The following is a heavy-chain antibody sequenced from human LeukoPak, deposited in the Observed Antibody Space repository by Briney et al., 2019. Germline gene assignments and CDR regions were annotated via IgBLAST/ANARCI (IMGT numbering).Heavy chain of an antibody. Sequence: SETLSLTCAVSGGSISSGGYSWSWIRQPPGKGLEWIGYIYHSGSTYYNPSLKSRVTISVDTSKNQFSLKLSSVTAADTAVYYCARGGGIQLWFVWFDPWGQGTLVTVSS. V-gene: IGHV4-30-2*01. CDR2: IYHSGST. CDR3: ARGGGIQLWFVWFDP. D-gene: IGHD5-18*01. CDR1: GGSISSGGYS. J-gene: IGHJ5*02.